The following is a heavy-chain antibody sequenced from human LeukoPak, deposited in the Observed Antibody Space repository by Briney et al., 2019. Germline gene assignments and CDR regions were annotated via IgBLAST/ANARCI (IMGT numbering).Heavy chain of an antibody. D-gene: IGHD4/OR15-4a*01. J-gene: IGHJ4*02. CDR3: VKGISGVPTTGPGY. V-gene: IGHV3-64D*06. Sequence: PGGSLRLSCSASGFTFNSYPVHWVRQAPGKGLEYVSGISRNGGSTYYADSVKGRFTISRDNSKNTLYLQMSSLRAEDTAVYYCVKGISGVPTTGPGYWGQGTHVTVSS. CDR1: GFTFNSYP. CDR2: ISRNGGST.